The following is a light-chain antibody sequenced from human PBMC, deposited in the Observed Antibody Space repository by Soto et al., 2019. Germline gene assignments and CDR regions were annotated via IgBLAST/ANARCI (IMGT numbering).Light chain of an antibody. CDR2: GAS. CDR1: QTVTNTY. J-gene: IGKJ4*01. V-gene: IGKV3-20*01. CDR3: QQYGTLPPT. Sequence: EIVLTQSPGTLSLSPGERATLSCRASQTVTNTYLAWYQQKSGQAPNFLIDGASNRATGIPDRFSGSGSGTDFTLTISRLEPEDFAVYYCQQYGTLPPTFGGGTKVEI.